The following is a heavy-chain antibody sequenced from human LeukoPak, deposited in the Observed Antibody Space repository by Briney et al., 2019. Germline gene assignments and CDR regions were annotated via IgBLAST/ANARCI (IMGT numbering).Heavy chain of an antibody. CDR1: GFTFSSYG. CDR2: IRYDGSNK. Sequence: PGGSLRLSCAASGFTFSSYGMHWVRQAPGKGLEWVAFIRYDGSNKYYADSVKGRFTISRDNSKNTLYLQMNSLRAEDTAVYYCAKDLPPYSDWLPWPDYWGQGTLVTVSS. V-gene: IGHV3-30*02. D-gene: IGHD3-9*01. CDR3: AKDLPPYSDWLPWPDY. J-gene: IGHJ4*02.